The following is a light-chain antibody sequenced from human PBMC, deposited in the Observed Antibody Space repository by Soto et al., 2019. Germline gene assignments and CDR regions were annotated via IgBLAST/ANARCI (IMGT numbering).Light chain of an antibody. CDR3: QQYGSSHMYT. CDR2: GAS. V-gene: IGKV3-20*01. CDR1: QSVSSSY. J-gene: IGKJ2*01. Sequence: EIVLTQSPGTLSLSPGERATLSCRASQSVSSSYLAWYQQKPGQAPRLLIYGASSRATGIPDRFTGSESGTDFTLTISTLEPEDFAVYYCQQYGSSHMYTFGQGTKLEIK.